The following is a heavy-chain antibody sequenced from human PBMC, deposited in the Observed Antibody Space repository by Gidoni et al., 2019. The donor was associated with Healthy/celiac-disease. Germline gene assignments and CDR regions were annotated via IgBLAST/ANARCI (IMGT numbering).Heavy chain of an antibody. CDR3: EKDERVRALGGY. CDR1: GFTFCIYA. CDR2: ISGSGGRT. D-gene: IGHD3-16*01. J-gene: IGHJ4*02. Sequence: EVQLLESGVGLVQPGGSLILSCAASGFTFCIYAIRWVRQAQGKGLEWFPAISGSGGRTYDADAVKGRFTSYRENSKNTQYLKMNSLRAEDTAVYYCEKDERVRALGGYWGQGTLVTVSS. V-gene: IGHV3-23*01.